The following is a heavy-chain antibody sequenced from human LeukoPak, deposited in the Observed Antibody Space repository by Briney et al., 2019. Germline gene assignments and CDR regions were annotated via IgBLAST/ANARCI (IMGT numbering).Heavy chain of an antibody. CDR3: ARGNRDSSGFYFYYGIDV. V-gene: IGHV3-48*04. CDR2: ISSSSITI. J-gene: IGHJ6*02. CDR1: GFTFSSYS. D-gene: IGHD6-19*01. Sequence: PGGSLRLSCAASGFTFSSYSLNWVRQAPGKGLEWVSFISSSSITIYYADSVKGRFTISRDNAKNSLYLQMNSLRADDTALYYCARGNRDSSGFYFYYGIDVWGQGTTVTVSS.